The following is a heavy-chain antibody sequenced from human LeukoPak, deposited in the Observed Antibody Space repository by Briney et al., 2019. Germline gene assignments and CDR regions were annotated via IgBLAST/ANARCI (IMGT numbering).Heavy chain of an antibody. CDR2: INHSGST. D-gene: IGHD3-10*01. J-gene: IGHJ4*02. Sequence: PSETLSLTCAVYGVTFSGYYWSWIRQPPGKGLDWRAEINHSGSTNYTPSLKSRVTISVDTSKNQCSLKLSSVTAADTAVYYCARSRARIYYGSGSYYDYWGQGTLVTVSS. CDR1: GVTFSGYY. CDR3: ARSRARIYYGSGSYYDY. V-gene: IGHV4-34*01.